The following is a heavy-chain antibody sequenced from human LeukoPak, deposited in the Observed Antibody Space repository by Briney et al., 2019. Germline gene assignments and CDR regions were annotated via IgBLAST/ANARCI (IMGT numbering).Heavy chain of an antibody. CDR1: GYTFTSYG. CDR3: ARAEKDIVVVPAAGGMVD. D-gene: IGHD2-2*01. Sequence: ASVKVSCKASGYTFTSYGISWVRQAPGQGLEWMGWISAYNGNTNYAQKLQGRVTMTTDTSTRTAYMKPRSLRSDDTAVYYCARAEKDIVVVPAAGGMVDWGQGTLVTVSS. V-gene: IGHV1-18*01. J-gene: IGHJ4*02. CDR2: ISAYNGNT.